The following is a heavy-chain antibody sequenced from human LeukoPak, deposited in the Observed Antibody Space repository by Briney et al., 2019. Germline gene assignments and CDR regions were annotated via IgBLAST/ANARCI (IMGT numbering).Heavy chain of an antibody. V-gene: IGHV3-30*02. J-gene: IGHJ3*02. D-gene: IGHD4/OR15-4a*01. CDR3: AKVSLNMVNDAFDI. CDR1: GFTFKSYG. CDR2: IRYDGSRK. Sequence: GGSLRLSCAASGFTFKSYGMHWVRQAPDKGLEWVAFIRYDGSRKYYADSVKGRFTISRDNSKNTLYLQMNGLRAEDTAMYYCAKVSLNMVNDAFDIWGQGTMVSVSS.